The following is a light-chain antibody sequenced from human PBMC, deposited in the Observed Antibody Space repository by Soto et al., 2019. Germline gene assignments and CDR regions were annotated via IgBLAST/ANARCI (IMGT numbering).Light chain of an antibody. J-gene: IGKJ1*01. CDR3: QQYNSYSQT. Sequence: DIQMTQSPSTLSASVGDRVTITCRASQSISNWLAWYQQKPGKAPKLLIYKASTLESEVPSRFSGSGSGTEFTLTISSLQPADFATYYCQQYNSYSQTFGQGTKVDIK. CDR1: QSISNW. CDR2: KAS. V-gene: IGKV1-5*03.